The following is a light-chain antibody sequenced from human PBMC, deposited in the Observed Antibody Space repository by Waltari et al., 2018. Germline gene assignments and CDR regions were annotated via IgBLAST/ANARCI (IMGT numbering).Light chain of an antibody. CDR1: SSNIGNHF. V-gene: IGLV1-47*01. J-gene: IGLJ2*01. Sequence: QSVLTQPPSASGAPAQRVTIPCSRSSSNIGNHFVSWYQQLPGPAPKPPVYRTNQRPSGVPDRFSGSKSGTSASLAISGLRSEDEADYYCATWDDSLSGVVFGGGTKLTVL. CDR2: RTN. CDR3: ATWDDSLSGVV.